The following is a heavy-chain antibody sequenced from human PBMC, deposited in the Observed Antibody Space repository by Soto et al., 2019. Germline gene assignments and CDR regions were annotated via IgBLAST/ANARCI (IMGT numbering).Heavy chain of an antibody. D-gene: IGHD5-18*01. CDR3: ATGDTAMDVYYYYGMDV. CDR1: GFTFSSYG. V-gene: IGHV3-33*01. CDR2: IWFDGSGK. J-gene: IGHJ6*02. Sequence: QPGGSLRLSCAASGFTFSSYGMHWVRQAPGKGLEWVAVIWFDGSGKYYADSVKGRFTISRDNSKNTLYLQMNSLRAEDTAVYYCATGDTAMDVYYYYGMDVWGQGTTVTVSS.